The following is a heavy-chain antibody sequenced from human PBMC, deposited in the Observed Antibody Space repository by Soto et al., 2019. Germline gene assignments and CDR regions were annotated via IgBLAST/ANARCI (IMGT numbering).Heavy chain of an antibody. CDR3: ANQRSSSWSGGWFDP. D-gene: IGHD6-13*01. J-gene: IGHJ5*02. Sequence: GGSLRLSCAASGFTFSSYAMSWVRQAPGKGLEWVSAISGSGGSTYYADSVKGRSTISRDNSKNTLYLQMNSLRAEDTAVYYCANQRSSSWSGGWFDPWGQGTLVTVSS. V-gene: IGHV3-23*01. CDR2: ISGSGGST. CDR1: GFTFSSYA.